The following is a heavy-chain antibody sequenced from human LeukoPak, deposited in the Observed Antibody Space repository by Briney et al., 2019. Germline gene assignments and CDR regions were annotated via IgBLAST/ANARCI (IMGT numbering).Heavy chain of an antibody. J-gene: IGHJ4*02. CDR1: GFTFSNAW. CDR3: ARGYCNWEYCYLSFFRY. D-gene: IGHD2-21*01. CDR2: INQDDSQI. V-gene: IGHV3-7*01. Sequence: GGSLRLSCAASGFTFSNAWLTWVRQAPGKGLEWVANINQDDSQIYYLESVEGRFTITRDNAKNSLHLQMNSLRVEDTAVYYSARGYCNWEYCYLSFFRYWGQGTLVTVSS.